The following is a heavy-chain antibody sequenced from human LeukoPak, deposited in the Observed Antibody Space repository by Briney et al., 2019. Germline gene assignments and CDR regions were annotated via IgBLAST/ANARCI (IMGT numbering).Heavy chain of an antibody. V-gene: IGHV3-21*01. D-gene: IGHD2-2*01. CDR2: ISSSSNI. Sequence: GGSLRLSCAASEITFSSYSMNWVRQAPGKGLEWVSSISSSSNIYYADSVKGRFAVSRDNAKNEMYLQMNSLRAEDTAVYFCARGAGYCTSTSCHLWSDYWGQGTLVTVSS. J-gene: IGHJ4*02. CDR3: ARGAGYCTSTSCHLWSDY. CDR1: EITFSSYS.